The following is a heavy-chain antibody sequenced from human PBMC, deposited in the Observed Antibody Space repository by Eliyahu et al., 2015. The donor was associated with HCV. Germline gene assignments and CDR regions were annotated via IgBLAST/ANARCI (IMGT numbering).Heavy chain of an antibody. V-gene: IGHV5-51*01. D-gene: IGHD3-22*01. CDR3: ARSLDYYDSSGYYYVSGWYYFDY. Sequence: EVQLVQSGAEVKKPGESLKISCKGSGYSFTSYWIGWVRQXPGKGLEXMGIIYPGDSDTRYSPSFQGQVTISADKSISTAYLQWSSLKASDTAMYYCARSLDYYDSSGYYYVSGWYYFDYWGQGTLVTVSS. J-gene: IGHJ4*02. CDR1: GYSFTSYW. CDR2: IYPGDSDT.